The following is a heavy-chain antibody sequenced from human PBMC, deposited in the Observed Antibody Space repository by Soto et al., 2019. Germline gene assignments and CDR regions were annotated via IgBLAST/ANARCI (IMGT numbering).Heavy chain of an antibody. D-gene: IGHD6-19*01. Sequence: KQSQTLSLTCAISGDSVSSNSAAWNWIRQSPSRGLEWLGRTYYRSKWYNDYAVSVKSRITINPDTSKNQFSLQLNSVTPEDTAVYYCARVLAVAGTMEFDYWGQGTLVTVSS. V-gene: IGHV6-1*01. CDR2: TYYRSKWYN. CDR3: ARVLAVAGTMEFDY. CDR1: GDSVSSNSAA. J-gene: IGHJ4*02.